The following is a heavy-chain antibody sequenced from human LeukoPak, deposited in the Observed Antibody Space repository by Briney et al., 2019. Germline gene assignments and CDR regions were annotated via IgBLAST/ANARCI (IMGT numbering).Heavy chain of an antibody. J-gene: IGHJ6*03. D-gene: IGHD6-19*01. CDR3: ARDGYSSGWLLYMDV. V-gene: IGHV3-53*01. Sequence: GGSLRLSCAASGFTVSSNYMSWVRQAPGKGLEWVSVIYSGGSTYYADSVKGRFTISRNNSKNTLYLQMNSLRAEDTAVYYCARDGYSSGWLLYMDVWGKGTTVTVSS. CDR2: IYSGGST. CDR1: GFTVSSNY.